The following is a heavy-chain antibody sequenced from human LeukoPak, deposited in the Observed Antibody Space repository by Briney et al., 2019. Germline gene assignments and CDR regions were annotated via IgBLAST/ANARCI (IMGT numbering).Heavy chain of an antibody. CDR1: GGTFSSYA. V-gene: IGHV1-69*06. D-gene: IGHD1-26*01. CDR2: IIPIFGTA. Sequence: ASVKVSCKASGGTFSSYAISWVRQAPGQGLEWMGGIIPIFGTANYAQKFQGRVTITADTSTDTAYMELSSLRSEDTAVYYCATGDSGSYFDYWGQGTLVTVSS. CDR3: ATGDSGSYFDY. J-gene: IGHJ4*02.